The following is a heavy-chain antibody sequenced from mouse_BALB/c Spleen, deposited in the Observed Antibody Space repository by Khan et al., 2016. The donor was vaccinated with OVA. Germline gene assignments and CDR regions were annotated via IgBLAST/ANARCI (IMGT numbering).Heavy chain of an antibody. Sequence: VQLQQSGPELMNPGTSVNISCKASGYSFTTYYIHWVKQSHGKSLEWIGYIDPFNGNTNYNQKFKGKATLTVDKSSSTAYMHLSSLTSEDSAVFDGTRLELNNWFAYWGQGTLVTVSA. J-gene: IGHJ3*01. CDR3: TRLELNNWFAY. V-gene: IGHV1S135*01. CDR2: IDPFNGNT. D-gene: IGHD1-3*01. CDR1: GYSFTTYY.